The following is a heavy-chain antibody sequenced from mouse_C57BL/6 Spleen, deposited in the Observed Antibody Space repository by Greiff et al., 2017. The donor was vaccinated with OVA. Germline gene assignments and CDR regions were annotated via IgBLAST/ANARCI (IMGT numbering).Heavy chain of an antibody. CDR3: ASGYDGYPRYFDV. J-gene: IGHJ1*03. D-gene: IGHD2-3*01. V-gene: IGHV5-17*01. CDR2: ISSGSSSI. Sequence: EVHLVESGGGLVKPGGSLKLSCAASGFTFSDYGMHWVRQAPEKGLEWVAYISSGSSSIYYADTVKGRFTISRDNAKNTLFLQMTSLRSEDTAMDYCASGYDGYPRYFDVWGTGTTVTVSS. CDR1: GFTFSDYG.